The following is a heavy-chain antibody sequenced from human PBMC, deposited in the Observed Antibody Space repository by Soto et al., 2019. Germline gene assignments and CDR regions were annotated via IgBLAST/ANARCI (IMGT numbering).Heavy chain of an antibody. V-gene: IGHV3-7*01. CDR3: AREKWLQFYFYYGLDV. Sequence: EVQLVESGGGLVQPGGSLRLSCLTSGFSFSSYWMSWVRQAPGKGLEWVANIKQNGTEKFYVDSVKGRFTISRDNAKNSLYLEMNRLRAEDTAVYYCAREKWLQFYFYYGLDVWSQGTTVTVSS. CDR2: IKQNGTEK. J-gene: IGHJ6*02. D-gene: IGHD4-4*01. CDR1: GFSFSSYW.